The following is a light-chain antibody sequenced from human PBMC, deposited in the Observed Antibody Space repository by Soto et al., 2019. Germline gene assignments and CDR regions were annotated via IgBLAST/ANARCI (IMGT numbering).Light chain of an antibody. CDR3: QQYDTYPWT. Sequence: DIQMTQSPSSLSASVGDTVTITCRASQGISSWLAWYQKKPEKAPETLIYAASSLQTGAPPRFRGSGSGTRFTLTITSLQPEDFATYYCQQYDTYPWTFGRGTRVEMK. CDR1: QGISSW. J-gene: IGKJ1*01. V-gene: IGKV1D-16*01. CDR2: AAS.